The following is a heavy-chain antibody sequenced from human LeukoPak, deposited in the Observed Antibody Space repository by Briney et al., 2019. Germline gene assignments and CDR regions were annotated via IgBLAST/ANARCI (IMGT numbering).Heavy chain of an antibody. Sequence: GGTLRLSCAASGFTFSSYGMSWVRQAPGKGLEWVSAISGSGGSTYYADSVKGRFTISRDNSKNTLYLQMNTLRAEDTAVYSCARGADGVSSNSRGWFDPWGQGTLVTVSS. V-gene: IGHV3-23*01. J-gene: IGHJ5*02. CDR2: ISGSGGST. CDR3: ARGADGVSSNSRGWFDP. D-gene: IGHD2-15*01. CDR1: GFTFSSYG.